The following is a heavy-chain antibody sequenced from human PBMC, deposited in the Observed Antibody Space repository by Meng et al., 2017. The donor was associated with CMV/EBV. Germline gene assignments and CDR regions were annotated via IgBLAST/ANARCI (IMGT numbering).Heavy chain of an antibody. D-gene: IGHD3-3*01. V-gene: IGHV4-61*01. CDR3: ARLYYDFWSGYDR. J-gene: IGHJ5*02. Sequence: AGDSVSSGSYSWSWIRQTAGKKLEWIRYIYYSGSTNYTPSLKSRVTISVDTSKNQFSLKLSSVTAADTAVYYCARLYYDFWSGYDRWGQGTLVTVSS. CDR1: GDSVSSGSYS. CDR2: IYYSGST.